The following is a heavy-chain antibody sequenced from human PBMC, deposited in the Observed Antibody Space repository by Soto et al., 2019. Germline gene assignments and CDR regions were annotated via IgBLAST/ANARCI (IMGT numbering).Heavy chain of an antibody. J-gene: IGHJ6*02. CDR2: IIPIFGTA. CDR1: GGTFSSYA. D-gene: IGHD4-4*01. V-gene: IGHV1-69*12. Sequence: QVQLVQSGAEVKKPGSSVKVSCKASGGTFSSYAISWVRQAPGQGLEWMGGIIPIFGTANYAQKFQGRVTIPADESTSTAYMERSSLRSEDTAVYYCASPPSSNRYYYGMDVWGQGTTVTVSS. CDR3: ASPPSSNRYYYGMDV.